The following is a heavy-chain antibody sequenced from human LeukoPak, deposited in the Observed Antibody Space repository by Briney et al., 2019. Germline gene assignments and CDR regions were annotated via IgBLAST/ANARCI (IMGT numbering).Heavy chain of an antibody. CDR3: AREGLAAAGLPTDY. V-gene: IGHV3-48*02. D-gene: IGHD6-13*01. Sequence: PGGSLRLSCAASGFTFSNYNMNWVRQAPGKGLEWVSYISTSSTTIYYADSVKGRFTISRDNAKNSLYLQMNSLRDEDTAVYYCAREGLAAAGLPTDYWGRGTLVTVSS. CDR2: ISTSSTTI. J-gene: IGHJ4*02. CDR1: GFTFSNYN.